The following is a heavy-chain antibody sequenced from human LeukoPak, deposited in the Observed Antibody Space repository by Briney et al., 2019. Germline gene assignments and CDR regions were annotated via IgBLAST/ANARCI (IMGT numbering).Heavy chain of an antibody. CDR1: GYTFTSYD. CDR3: ARGASRAVRIAARPRGGGGWYYFDY. Sequence: ASVKVSCKASGYTFTSYDINWVRQATGQGLEWMGWMNPNSGNTGYAQKFQGRVTITRNTSISTAYMELSSLRSEDTAVYYCARGASRAVRIAARPRGGGGWYYFDYWGRGTLVTVSS. V-gene: IGHV1-8*03. J-gene: IGHJ4*02. D-gene: IGHD6-6*01. CDR2: MNPNSGNT.